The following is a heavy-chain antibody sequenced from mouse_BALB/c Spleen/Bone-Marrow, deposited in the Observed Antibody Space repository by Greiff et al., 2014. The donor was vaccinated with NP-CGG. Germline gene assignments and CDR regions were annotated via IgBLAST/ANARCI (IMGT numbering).Heavy chain of an antibody. CDR1: GYTFTTYW. Sequence: VKLVESGAELARPGASVKLSCKTSGYTFTTYWMQWVKQRPGQGLEWIGAIYPGEGDTRYTQKFKGKATLTADKSSSTAYIQLSNLTSEDSAVYYCSREPSNWGYYWGQGTTFTVSS. V-gene: IGHV1-87*01. CDR2: IYPGEGDT. J-gene: IGHJ2*01. CDR3: SREPSNWGYY.